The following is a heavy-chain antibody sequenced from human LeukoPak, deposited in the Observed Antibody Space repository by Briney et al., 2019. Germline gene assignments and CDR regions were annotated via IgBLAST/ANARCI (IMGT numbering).Heavy chain of an antibody. V-gene: IGHV3-23*01. D-gene: IGHD3-9*01. CDR1: GFTFSSYG. CDR3: AKEGVLRYFDWLLYSWYFDL. J-gene: IGHJ2*01. CDR2: ISGSGGST. Sequence: PGGSLRLSCAASGFTFSSYGMSWVRQAPGKGLEWVSAISGSGGSTYYADSVKGRFTISRDNSKNTLYLQMNSLRAEDTAVYYCAKEGVLRYFDWLLYSWYFDLWGRGTLVTVSS.